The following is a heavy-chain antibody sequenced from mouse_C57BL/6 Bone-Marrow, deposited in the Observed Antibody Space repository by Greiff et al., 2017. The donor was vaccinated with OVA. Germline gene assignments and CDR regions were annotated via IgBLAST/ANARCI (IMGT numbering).Heavy chain of an antibody. D-gene: IGHD1-1*01. V-gene: IGHV1-5*01. CDR1: GYTFTSYW. Sequence: VQLQQSGTVLARPGASVKMSCKTSGYTFTSYWMHWVKQRPGQGLEWIGAIYPGNSDTSYNQKFKGKAKLTAVTSASTAYMELSSLTNEDSAVYYCTRRWYYGSSYGWYCDVWGTGTTVTVSS. CDR2: IYPGNSDT. J-gene: IGHJ1*03. CDR3: TRRWYYGSSYGWYCDV.